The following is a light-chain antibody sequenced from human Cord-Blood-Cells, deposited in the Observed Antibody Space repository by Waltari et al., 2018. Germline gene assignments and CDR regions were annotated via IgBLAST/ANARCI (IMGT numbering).Light chain of an antibody. CDR2: AAS. CDR1: QSISSY. J-gene: IGKJ4*01. Sequence: DIQMIPSPSSLSASVGDRVPITCRASQSISSYLNWYQQKPGKAPKLLIYAASSLQSGVPSRFSGSGSGTDFTLTISSLQPEDFATYYCQQSYSTPLTFGGGTKVEIK. V-gene: IGKV1-39*01. CDR3: QQSYSTPLT.